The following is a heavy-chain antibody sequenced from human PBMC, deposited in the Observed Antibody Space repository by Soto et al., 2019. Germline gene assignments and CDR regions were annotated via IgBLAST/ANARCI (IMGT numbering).Heavy chain of an antibody. CDR1: GFTFSSYA. J-gene: IGHJ4*02. Sequence: GGSLRLSCAASGFTFSSYAMSWVRQAPGKGLEWVSAISGSGGSTYYADSVKGRFTISRDNSKNTLYLQMNSLRAEDTAVYYCAKGAGSGWYGKRRYFDYWGQGTLVTVSS. CDR3: AKGAGSGWYGKRRYFDY. CDR2: ISGSGGST. V-gene: IGHV3-23*01. D-gene: IGHD6-19*01.